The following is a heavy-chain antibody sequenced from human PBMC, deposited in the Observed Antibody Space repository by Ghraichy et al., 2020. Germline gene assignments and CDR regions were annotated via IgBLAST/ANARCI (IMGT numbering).Heavy chain of an antibody. CDR1: GFSLSTSGVG. V-gene: IGHV2-5*02. CDR2: IYWDDDK. D-gene: IGHD3-16*01. Sequence: SGPTLVKPTQTLTLTCTFSGFSLSTSGVGVGWIRQPPGKALEWLALIYWDDDKRYSPSLKSRLTITKDTSKNQVVLTMTNMDPVDTATYYCAHYSYPADYEVYFDYWGQGTLVTVSS. CDR3: AHYSYPADYEVYFDY. J-gene: IGHJ4*02.